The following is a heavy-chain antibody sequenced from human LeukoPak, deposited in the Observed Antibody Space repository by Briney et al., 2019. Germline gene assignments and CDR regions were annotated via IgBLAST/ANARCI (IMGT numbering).Heavy chain of an antibody. CDR2: IYYSGST. CDR1: GGSISSYY. J-gene: IGHJ6*03. CDR3: ARGIWYYYDSSGYYTYYYYYMDV. D-gene: IGHD3-22*01. V-gene: IGHV4-59*01. Sequence: SETLSLTCTVSGGSISSYYWSWIRQPPGKGLEWIGYIYYSGSTNYNPSLKSRVTISVDTSKNQSSLKLSSVTAADTAVYYCARGIWYYYDSSGYYTYYYYYMDVWGKGTTVTVSS.